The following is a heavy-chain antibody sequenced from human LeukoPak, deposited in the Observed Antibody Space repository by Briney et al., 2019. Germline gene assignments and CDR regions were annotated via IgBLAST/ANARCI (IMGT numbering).Heavy chain of an antibody. D-gene: IGHD4-17*01. V-gene: IGHV3-30*18. Sequence: GGSLRLSCAASGFTFSSYGMHWVRQAPGKGLEWVAVISYDGPNKYYADSVKGRFTISRDNSKNTLYLQMNSVRAEDTAIYYCAKGRYHLATVTLLDYWGQGTLVTVSS. CDR2: ISYDGPNK. J-gene: IGHJ4*02. CDR3: AKGRYHLATVTLLDY. CDR1: GFTFSSYG.